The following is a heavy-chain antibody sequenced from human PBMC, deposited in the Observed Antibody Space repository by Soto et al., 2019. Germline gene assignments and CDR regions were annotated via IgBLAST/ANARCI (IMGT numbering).Heavy chain of an antibody. CDR2: ISGSGGST. CDR3: AQPRLWSAQ. J-gene: IGHJ4*02. D-gene: IGHD3-10*01. V-gene: IGHV3-23*01. CDR1: GFTFSNYV. Sequence: DVQLLESGGGLVQPGGSLRLSCATSGFTFSNYVMTWVRQAPGKGLEWLSDISGSGGSTNYADIVKGRFTISRDNSNNTLYLQMNSLRADDTAVYFCAQPRLWSAQWGQGTLVTVSS.